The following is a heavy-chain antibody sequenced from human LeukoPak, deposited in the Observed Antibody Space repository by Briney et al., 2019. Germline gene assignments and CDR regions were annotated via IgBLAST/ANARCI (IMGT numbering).Heavy chain of an antibody. CDR3: ARRAGAYSHPYDY. J-gene: IGHJ4*02. Sequence: GGSLRLSCEASGFTFSRYGMSWVRQAPGKGLEWVASISGNSGSTYYADSVKGRFTISRDNSKNTLYLQMNSLRAEDTAVYYCARRAGAYSHPYDYWGQGTLVTVSS. V-gene: IGHV3-23*01. D-gene: IGHD4/OR15-4a*01. CDR1: GFTFSRYG. CDR2: ISGNSGST.